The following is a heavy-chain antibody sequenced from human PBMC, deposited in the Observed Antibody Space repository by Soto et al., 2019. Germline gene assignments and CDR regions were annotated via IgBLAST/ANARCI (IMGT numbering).Heavy chain of an antibody. J-gene: IGHJ6*02. CDR2: INWSGANT. Sequence: GGSLRLSCAASGFTFDDYGMSWVRQVPGEGLEWVSSINWSGANTGYADSVRGRFTISRDTAKNSLYLQMNSLRAGDTALYYCVREKWLEDYDGMDVWGQGTTVTVSS. CDR1: GFTFDDYG. V-gene: IGHV3-20*04. CDR3: VREKWLEDYDGMDV. D-gene: IGHD6-19*01.